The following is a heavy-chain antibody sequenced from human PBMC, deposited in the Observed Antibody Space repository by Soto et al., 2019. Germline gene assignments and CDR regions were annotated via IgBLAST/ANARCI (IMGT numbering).Heavy chain of an antibody. J-gene: IGHJ4*02. CDR1: GFTFSNYG. CDR2: ILYDGSNK. V-gene: IGHV3-30*18. CDR3: AKDFRDGSNQYYFDY. D-gene: IGHD2-2*01. Sequence: QVQLVESGGGVVQPGRSLRLSCAASGFTFSNYGMHWVRQAPGKGLEWVAVILYDGSNKYYVDSVKGRFTISRDNSKNTLYLQMNSLRAEDTAVYYCAKDFRDGSNQYYFDYWGQGTLVTVSS.